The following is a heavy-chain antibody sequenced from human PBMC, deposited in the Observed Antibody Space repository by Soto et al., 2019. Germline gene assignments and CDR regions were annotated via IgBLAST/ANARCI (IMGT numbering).Heavy chain of an antibody. Sequence: EVQLLESGGGLVQPGGSLRLSCAASGFTFSSYAMSWVRQAPGKGLEWVSAISGSGGSTYYADSVKGRFTISRDNSKNTLYLQMNSLRAEDTAVYYCAKGFDYGSGIYYYGMDVWGQGTTVTVSS. J-gene: IGHJ6*02. D-gene: IGHD3-10*01. CDR3: AKGFDYGSGIYYYGMDV. CDR1: GFTFSSYA. CDR2: ISGSGGST. V-gene: IGHV3-23*01.